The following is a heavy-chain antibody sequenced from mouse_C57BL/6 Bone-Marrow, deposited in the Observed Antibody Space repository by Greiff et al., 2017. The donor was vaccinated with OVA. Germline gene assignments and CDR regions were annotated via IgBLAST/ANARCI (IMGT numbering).Heavy chain of an antibody. CDR2: IAPANGNT. Sequence: EVQLQQSVAELVRPGASVKLSCTASGFNITNTYMHWVKQRPEQGLEWIGRIAPANGNTKYDPKFQGKATITADTSSNTAYLQLSSLSYEDTAIYCCARSHCSSELFDYWGQGTTLTVSS. CDR1: GFNITNTY. J-gene: IGHJ2*01. V-gene: IGHV14-3*01. CDR3: ARSHCSSELFDY. D-gene: IGHD1-1*01.